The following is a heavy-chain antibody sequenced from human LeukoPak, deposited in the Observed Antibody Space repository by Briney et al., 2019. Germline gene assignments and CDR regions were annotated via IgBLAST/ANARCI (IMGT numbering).Heavy chain of an antibody. D-gene: IGHD3-10*01. CDR3: ARDTMVRGVTNWFDP. CDR2: IYHSGST. CDR1: GGSISSSNW. Sequence: PSGTLSLTCAVSGGSISSSNWWSWVRQPPGKGLEWIGEIYHSGSTNYNPSLKSRVTISVDKSKNQFPLKLSSVTAADTAVYYCARDTMVRGVTNWFDPWGQGTLVTVSS. J-gene: IGHJ5*02. V-gene: IGHV4-4*02.